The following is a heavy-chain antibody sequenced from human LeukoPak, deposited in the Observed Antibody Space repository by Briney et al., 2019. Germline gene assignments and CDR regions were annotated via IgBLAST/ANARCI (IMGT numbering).Heavy chain of an antibody. CDR3: ARPLSGSSSWHGDAFDI. CDR2: IYYSGST. CDR1: GGSISSSTYY. J-gene: IGHJ3*02. Sequence: SETLSLTCTVSGGSISSSTYYWGWIRQPPGKGLEWLGSIYYSGSTYYNASLKSRVTISADTSKNQFSLKLSSVTAADTAVYYCARPLSGSSSWHGDAFDIWGQGTMVTVSS. D-gene: IGHD6-13*01. V-gene: IGHV4-39*01.